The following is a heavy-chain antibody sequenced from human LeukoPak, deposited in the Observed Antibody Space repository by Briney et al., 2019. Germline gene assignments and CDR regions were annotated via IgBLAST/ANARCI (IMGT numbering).Heavy chain of an antibody. CDR2: IRYDGSNK. D-gene: IGHD6-6*01. CDR1: GFTFSSYG. Sequence: PGGSLRLSCAASGFTFSSYGMHWVRQAPGKGLEWVVFIRYDGSNKYYADSVKGRFTISRDNSKNTLYLQMNSLRAEDTAVYYCAKAGSAARPFDYWGQGTLVTVSS. CDR3: AKAGSAARPFDY. J-gene: IGHJ4*02. V-gene: IGHV3-30*02.